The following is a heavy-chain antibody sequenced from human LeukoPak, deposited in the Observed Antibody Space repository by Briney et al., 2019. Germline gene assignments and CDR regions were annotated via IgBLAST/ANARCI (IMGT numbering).Heavy chain of an antibody. CDR1: GFTFSSYA. D-gene: IGHD2-2*01. CDR2: ISGSGGST. J-gene: IGHJ4*02. V-gene: IGHV3-23*01. Sequence: QAGGSLRLSCAASGFTFSSYAMSWVRQAPGKGLEWVSAISGSGGSTYYADSVKGRFTISRDNSKNTLYLQMNSLRAEDTAVYYCANHEVVVPAAKNYWGQGTLVTVSS. CDR3: ANHEVVVPAAKNY.